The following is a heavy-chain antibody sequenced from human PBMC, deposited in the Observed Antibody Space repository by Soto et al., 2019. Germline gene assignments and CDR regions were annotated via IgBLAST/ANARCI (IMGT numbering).Heavy chain of an antibody. CDR2: TSYDGKTN. D-gene: IGHD6-19*01. CDR3: AREVAMSGTICFDH. CDR1: GFTFSSFA. J-gene: IGHJ4*02. Sequence: QLHLVESGGVVVQPGRSLRLSCVASGFTFSSFAMHWVRQAPGKGLELVAVTSYDGKTNYYAESVQGRFTISRDNSDNTLYLQINSPRPADTALYYCAREVAMSGTICFDHWGQGTLVTDSS. V-gene: IGHV3-30*14.